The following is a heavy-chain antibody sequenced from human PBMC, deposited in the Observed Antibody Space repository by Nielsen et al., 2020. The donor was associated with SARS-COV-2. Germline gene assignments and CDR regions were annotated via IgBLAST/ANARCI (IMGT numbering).Heavy chain of an antibody. Sequence: GESLKISCAASGFSFSNYAMNWVRHAPGKGLEWVSAISGRGGNTFYADSVKGRFTISRDNSKSTLYFQMNSLSAEDTAIYYCAKSDGGYSYGYPDYWGQGTLVTVSS. CDR3: AKSDGGYSYGYPDY. V-gene: IGHV3-23*01. CDR2: ISGRGGNT. J-gene: IGHJ4*02. CDR1: GFSFSNYA. D-gene: IGHD5-18*01.